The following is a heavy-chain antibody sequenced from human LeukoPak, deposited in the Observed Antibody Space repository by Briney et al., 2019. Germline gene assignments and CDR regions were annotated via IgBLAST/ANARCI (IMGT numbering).Heavy chain of an antibody. D-gene: IGHD3-22*01. V-gene: IGHV1-46*01. CDR2: INPSGGST. CDR1: GYTFTSYY. Sequence: ASVKVSCKASGYTFTSYYMHWVRQAPGQGLEWMGIINPSGGSTNYAQKFQGRVTMTRDTSTSTVYMELSSLRSEDTAVYYCARDSLTTPFDYWGQGTLVTVSS. J-gene: IGHJ4*02. CDR3: ARDSLTTPFDY.